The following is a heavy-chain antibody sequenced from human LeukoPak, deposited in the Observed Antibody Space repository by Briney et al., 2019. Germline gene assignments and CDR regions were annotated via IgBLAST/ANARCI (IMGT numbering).Heavy chain of an antibody. J-gene: IGHJ4*02. CDR2: ISSSSSYT. CDR1: GFTFSDYY. Sequence: NPGGSLRLSCAASGFTFSDYYMSWIRQAPGKGLEWVSYISSSSSYTNYADSVKGRFTISRDNAKNSLYLQMNSLRAEHPAVYFCAKALGYCTGTSCLYYFDYGGQGTLVTVSS. D-gene: IGHD2-2*01. CDR3: AKALGYCTGTSCLYYFDY. V-gene: IGHV3-11*06.